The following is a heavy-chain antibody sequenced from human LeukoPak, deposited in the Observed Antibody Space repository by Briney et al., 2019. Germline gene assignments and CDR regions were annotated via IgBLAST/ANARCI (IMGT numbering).Heavy chain of an antibody. D-gene: IGHD4-17*01. V-gene: IGHV3-53*01. Sequence: PGGSLRLSCAASGFTVSSNYMSWVRQAPGKGLEWVSVIYSGGSTYYADSVKGRFTISRDNSKNTLYLQMNSLRAEDTAVYYCARAQQGYGDYYFDYWGQGTLVTVSS. CDR1: GFTVSSNY. J-gene: IGHJ4*02. CDR2: IYSGGST. CDR3: ARAQQGYGDYYFDY.